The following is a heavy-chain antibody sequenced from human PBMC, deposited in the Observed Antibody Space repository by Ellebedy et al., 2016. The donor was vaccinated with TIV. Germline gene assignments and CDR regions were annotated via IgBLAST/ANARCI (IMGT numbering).Heavy chain of an antibody. D-gene: IGHD1-26*01. J-gene: IGHJ4*02. CDR3: ARGAIVGDPYYFDY. CDR2: IYISGST. CDR1: GDSINSGSYY. Sequence: SETLSLXCTVSGDSINSGSYYWSWIRQPAGKGLEWIGRIYISGSTNFNPSLKSRVTISTDTSKNQFSLNLTSVTAADTAVYYCARGAIVGDPYYFDYWGQGTLVTVSS. V-gene: IGHV4-61*02.